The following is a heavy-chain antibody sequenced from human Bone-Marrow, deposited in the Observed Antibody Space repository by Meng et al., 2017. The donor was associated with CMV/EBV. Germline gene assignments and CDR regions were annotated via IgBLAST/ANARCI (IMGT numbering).Heavy chain of an antibody. V-gene: IGHV3-48*03. CDR1: GFTFSSYE. J-gene: IGHJ6*01. CDR3: AREGYCSSTSCYKEYYYSMDV. D-gene: IGHD2-2*02. CDR2: ISSSGSTI. Sequence: GESLKISCAASGFTFSSYEMNWVRQAPGKGLEWVSYISSSGSTIYYADSVKGRFTISRDNAKNSLYLQMNSLRAEDTAVYYCAREGYCSSTSCYKEYYYSMDVWGQGTTVNVSS.